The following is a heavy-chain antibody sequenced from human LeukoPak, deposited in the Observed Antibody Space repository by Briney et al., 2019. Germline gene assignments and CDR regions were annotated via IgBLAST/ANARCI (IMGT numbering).Heavy chain of an antibody. CDR2: IYSSGSA. J-gene: IGHJ5*02. Sequence: SETLSLTCTVSGASINNNFWTWIRQPPGKGLEWIGYIYSSGSANYNPSLKSRVTISGDTSKNQISLKPTSVTAADTAVYFCARHRDYYDTWGQGTLVTVSS. D-gene: IGHD3-22*01. CDR1: GASINNNF. CDR3: ARHRDYYDT. V-gene: IGHV4-59*08.